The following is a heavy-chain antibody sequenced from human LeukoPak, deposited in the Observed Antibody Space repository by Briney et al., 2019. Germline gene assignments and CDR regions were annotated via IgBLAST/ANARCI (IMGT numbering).Heavy chain of an antibody. V-gene: IGHV1-8*02. J-gene: IGHJ3*02. D-gene: IGHD2-15*01. CDR1: GYTFTNYD. CDR2: MNPNSGNT. CDR3: ARDGGGGRDDAFDI. Sequence: ASVKVSCKASGYTFTNYDINWVRQATGQGLEWVGYMNPNSGNTAYAQKFQGRVTMTRDTSISTAYMELSGLRSEDTAVYYCARDGGGGRDDAFDIWGQGTMVTVSS.